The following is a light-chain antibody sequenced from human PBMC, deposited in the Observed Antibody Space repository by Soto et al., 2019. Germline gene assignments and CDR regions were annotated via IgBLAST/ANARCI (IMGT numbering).Light chain of an antibody. J-gene: IGLJ1*01. CDR2: EVS. CDR3: GSYTSSSTLEGV. CDR1: SSDVGGYNY. V-gene: IGLV2-14*01. Sequence: QSALTQPASVSGSPGQSITISCTGTSSDVGGYNYVSWYQQHPGKAPKLMIYEVSNRPSGVSNRFSGSKSGNTASLTISGLQAEDEADYYCGSYTSSSTLEGVFGTGTKVTV.